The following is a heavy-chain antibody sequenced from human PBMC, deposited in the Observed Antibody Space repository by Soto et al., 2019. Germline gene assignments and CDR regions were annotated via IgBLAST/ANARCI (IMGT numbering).Heavy chain of an antibody. Sequence: PSETLSLTCSVYIGSFSGYYWSCIRQPPGNGLEWIGEINHSGSTNYNPSLKSRVTISVDTSKNQFSLKLSSVTAADTAVYYCAREQRSATKPTYNWFDPWGQGTLVTVSS. D-gene: IGHD1-26*01. CDR3: AREQRSATKPTYNWFDP. J-gene: IGHJ5*02. V-gene: IGHV4-34*01. CDR2: INHSGST. CDR1: IGSFSGYY.